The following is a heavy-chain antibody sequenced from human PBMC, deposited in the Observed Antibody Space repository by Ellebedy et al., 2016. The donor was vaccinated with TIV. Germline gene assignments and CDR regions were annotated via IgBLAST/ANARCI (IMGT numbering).Heavy chain of an antibody. CDR1: GFSLSYYW. D-gene: IGHD1-7*01. CDR2: ISTSGTTI. V-gene: IGHV3-11*01. Sequence: GGSLRLXXVASGFSLSYYWMSWVRQAPGKGLEWVSYISTSGTTIHYADSVKGRFTISRDNAKNSLYLQMNSLRAEDTAVYYCARDPRYNWSYGNYWGLGTLVTVSS. J-gene: IGHJ4*02. CDR3: ARDPRYNWSYGNY.